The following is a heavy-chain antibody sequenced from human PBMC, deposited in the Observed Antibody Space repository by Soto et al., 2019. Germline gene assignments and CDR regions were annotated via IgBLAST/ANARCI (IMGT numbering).Heavy chain of an antibody. CDR3: AKGGVGGNY. D-gene: IGHD3-10*01. Sequence: EVQLLESGGGLVQPGGSLRLSCAASGFTFTNHAMNWVRQAPGKGLEWVSAITGSGGSTYYADSVKGRFTISRDNSKNTLYLQMNPLRADDTAVYYCAKGGVGGNYWGQGTLVTVSS. V-gene: IGHV3-23*01. J-gene: IGHJ4*02. CDR2: ITGSGGST. CDR1: GFTFTNHA.